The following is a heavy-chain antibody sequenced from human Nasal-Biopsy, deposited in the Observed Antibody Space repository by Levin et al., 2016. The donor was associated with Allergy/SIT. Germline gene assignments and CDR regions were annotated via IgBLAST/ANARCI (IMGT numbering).Heavy chain of an antibody. V-gene: IGHV4-61*08. Sequence: SETLSLTCTVSGGSVISGASYWTWIRQSPGKGLEWIGYISNSGSTKYNPSLKSRVTISVDTSKNQFSLKLNSVIPADTAVYYCARHSNSFVVGGTGRWGQGTLVTVSS. J-gene: IGHJ4*02. D-gene: IGHD1-26*01. CDR2: ISNSGST. CDR1: GGSVISGASY. CDR3: ARHSNSFVVGGTGR.